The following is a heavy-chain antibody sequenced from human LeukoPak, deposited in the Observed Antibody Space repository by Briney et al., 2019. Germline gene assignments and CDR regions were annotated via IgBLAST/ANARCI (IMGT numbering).Heavy chain of an antibody. CDR3: AKLTSGSYYLDY. CDR2: ISGSGGST. CDR1: GFTFSSYA. D-gene: IGHD1-26*01. V-gene: IGHV3-23*01. J-gene: IGHJ4*02. Sequence: GGSLRLSCAASGFTFSSYAMGWVRQAPGKGLEWVSAISGSGGSTYYADSVKGRFTISRDNSKNTLYLQMNSLRAEDTAVYYCAKLTSGSYYLDYWGQGTLVTVSS.